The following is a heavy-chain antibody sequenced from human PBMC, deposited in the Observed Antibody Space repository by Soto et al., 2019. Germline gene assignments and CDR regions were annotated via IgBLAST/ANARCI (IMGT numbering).Heavy chain of an antibody. V-gene: IGHV4-30-2*01. D-gene: IGHD2-2*01. J-gene: IGHJ5*02. CDR2: IYHSGST. CDR1: GGSISSGGYS. CDR3: ARVPDR. Sequence: PSETMSVTCAVAGGSISSGGYSWSWIRQPPGKGLEWIGYIYHSGSTYYNPSLKSRVTISVDRSKNQFSLKLSSVTAADTAVYYCARVPDRWGQGTLVTAPQ.